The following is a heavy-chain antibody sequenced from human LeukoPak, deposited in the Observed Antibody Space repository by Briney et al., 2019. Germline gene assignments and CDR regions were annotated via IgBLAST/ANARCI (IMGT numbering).Heavy chain of an antibody. CDR1: GLTFSSYA. CDR3: ASGTTGTTWSYGMDV. CDR2: ISYDGRDK. J-gene: IGHJ6*02. Sequence: GGSLRLSCVASGLTFSSYAMHWVRQAPGKGLEWVAAISYDGRDKYYADSVKGRFTISRDNPKNTVYLQMNSLRAEDTAVYYCASGTTGTTWSYGMDVWGQGTTVTVSS. D-gene: IGHD1-1*01. V-gene: IGHV3-30*04.